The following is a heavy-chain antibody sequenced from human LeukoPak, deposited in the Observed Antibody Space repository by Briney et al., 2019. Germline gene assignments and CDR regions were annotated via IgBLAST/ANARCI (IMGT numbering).Heavy chain of an antibody. Sequence: SVKVSCKASGGTFSSYAISWVRQAPGQGLEWMGRIIPILGIANYAQKFQGRVTITADKSTSTAYMELSSLRSEDTAVYYCTRPSLGYCSGGSCYYRPFDYWGQGTLVTVSS. CDR3: TRPSLGYCSGGSCYYRPFDY. CDR2: IIPILGIA. J-gene: IGHJ4*02. V-gene: IGHV1-69*04. D-gene: IGHD2-15*01. CDR1: GGTFSSYA.